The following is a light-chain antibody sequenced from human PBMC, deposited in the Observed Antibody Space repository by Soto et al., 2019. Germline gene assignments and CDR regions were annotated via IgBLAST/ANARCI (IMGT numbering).Light chain of an antibody. Sequence: EIALTQSPGTLSLSPGERATLSCRASQSVSSSYLAWFQQKPGQSPRLLIYGASNRATGIPDRFSGSGSGTDFTLTISRLEPEDFVVYYCQQYSSSPPYTFGQGTKVDIK. CDR2: GAS. CDR1: QSVSSSY. J-gene: IGKJ2*01. CDR3: QQYSSSPPYT. V-gene: IGKV3-20*01.